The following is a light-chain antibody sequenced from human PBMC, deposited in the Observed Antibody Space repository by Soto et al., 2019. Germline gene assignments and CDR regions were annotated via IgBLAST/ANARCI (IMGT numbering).Light chain of an antibody. CDR1: SSDVGGYNY. V-gene: IGLV2-14*01. J-gene: IGLJ1*01. CDR3: SSYTTSNTRQVV. Sequence: SVLTQPASVSGSPGQPITISCTGTSSDVGGYNYVSWYQQHPGKAPRFVIYDVTNRPSGVSNRFSGSKSGNTASLTISGLQAEDEADYYCSSYTTSNTRQVVFGTGTKVTVL. CDR2: DVT.